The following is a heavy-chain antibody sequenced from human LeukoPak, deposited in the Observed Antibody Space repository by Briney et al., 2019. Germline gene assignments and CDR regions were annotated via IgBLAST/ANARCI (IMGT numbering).Heavy chain of an antibody. CDR2: IYYSGST. CDR1: GGSISSYY. J-gene: IGHJ6*02. Sequence: SETLSLTCTVSGGSISSYYWSWIRQPPGKGLEWIGYIYYSGSTNYNPSLKSRVTISVDTSKNQFSLKLSSVTAAGTAVYYCARGKVVRYYYYGMDVWGQGTTVTVSS. CDR3: ARGKVVRYYYYGMDV. D-gene: IGHD4-17*01. V-gene: IGHV4-59*12.